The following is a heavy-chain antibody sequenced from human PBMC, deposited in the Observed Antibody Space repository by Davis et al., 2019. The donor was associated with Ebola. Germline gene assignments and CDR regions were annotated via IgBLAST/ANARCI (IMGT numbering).Heavy chain of an antibody. CDR1: EDTFKNYG. CDR3: ARAYSFGYTGMDV. Sequence: SVKVSCKASEDTFKNYGISWVRQAPGQGLEWMGRIIPLLGKANYAQKFQGRVTITADKSTRTAYMELSSLRTEDTAVYYCARAYSFGYTGMDVWGQGTMVTVSS. D-gene: IGHD5-18*01. CDR2: IIPLLGKA. J-gene: IGHJ6*02. V-gene: IGHV1-69*04.